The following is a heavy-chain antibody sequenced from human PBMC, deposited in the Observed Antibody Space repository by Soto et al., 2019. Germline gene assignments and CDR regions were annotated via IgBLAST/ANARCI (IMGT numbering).Heavy chain of an antibody. V-gene: IGHV1-18*01. D-gene: IGHD3-3*01. Sequence: QVQLVQSGAEVKKPGASVKVSCKSSGYRFETYAMSWVRQAPGQGLEWMGWISAYNIDTYYAQKFQDRVTMTTDTSTGTAYRELRSLTSDDTAVYYCARGHGVIIGAMDVWGQGTTVTVSS. J-gene: IGHJ6*02. CDR2: ISAYNIDT. CDR1: GYRFETYA. CDR3: ARGHGVIIGAMDV.